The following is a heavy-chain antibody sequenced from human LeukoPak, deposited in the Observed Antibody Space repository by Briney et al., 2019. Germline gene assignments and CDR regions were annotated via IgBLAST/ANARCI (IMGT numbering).Heavy chain of an antibody. CDR2: ISSGSSYI. Sequence: PGGSLRLSCAASGFTFNSHSMNWVRQTPGKGLEWVSSISSGSSYIYYAGSVKGRFTISRDNAKNSLYLQMNSLRAEDTAVYYCAKDAGGGFIAAAGISWLDYWGQGTLVTVSS. J-gene: IGHJ4*02. CDR3: AKDAGGGFIAAAGISWLDY. CDR1: GFTFNSHS. D-gene: IGHD6-13*01. V-gene: IGHV3-21*01.